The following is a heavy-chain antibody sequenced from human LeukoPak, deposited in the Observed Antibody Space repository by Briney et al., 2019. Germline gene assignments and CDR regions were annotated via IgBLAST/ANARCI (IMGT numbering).Heavy chain of an antibody. CDR1: GFTFSSYA. J-gene: IGHJ4*02. V-gene: IGHV3-23*01. CDR2: ISGSGGST. Sequence: GGSLRLSCAASGFTFSSYAMSWVRQAPGKGLEWVSAISGSGGSTYYADSVKGRFTISRDNSKNTLYLQMNSLRAEDTAVYYCAKGRYCSGGSCFLAMVHTNGYWGQGTLVTVSS. D-gene: IGHD2-15*01. CDR3: AKGRYCSGGSCFLAMVHTNGY.